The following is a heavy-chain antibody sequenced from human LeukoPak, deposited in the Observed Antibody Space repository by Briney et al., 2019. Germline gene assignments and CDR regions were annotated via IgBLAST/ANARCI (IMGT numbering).Heavy chain of an antibody. Sequence: SETLSLTCTVSGASISSYYWSWIRQPPGKGLEWIGYIYYSGSSNYNPSLKSRVTISVDTSKNQFPLKLSSVTAADTAVYYCARQAYYYDNSGAYWYFDLWGRGTLVTVSS. J-gene: IGHJ2*01. CDR3: ARQAYYYDNSGAYWYFDL. CDR2: IYYSGSS. CDR1: GASISSYY. D-gene: IGHD3-22*01. V-gene: IGHV4-59*08.